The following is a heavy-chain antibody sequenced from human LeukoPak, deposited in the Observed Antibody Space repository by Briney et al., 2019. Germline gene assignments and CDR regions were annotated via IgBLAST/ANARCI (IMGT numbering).Heavy chain of an antibody. D-gene: IGHD3-10*01. V-gene: IGHV3-53*01. CDR3: ARSVRREYYFDY. CDR2: IYSGGST. CDR1: GFTVSSNY. J-gene: IGHJ4*02. Sequence: GGSLRLSCAASGFTVSSNYMSWVRQAPGKGLERVSVIYSGGSTYYADSMKGRFTISRDNSKNTLYLQMNSLRAEDTAVYYCARSVRREYYFDYWGQGTLVTVSS.